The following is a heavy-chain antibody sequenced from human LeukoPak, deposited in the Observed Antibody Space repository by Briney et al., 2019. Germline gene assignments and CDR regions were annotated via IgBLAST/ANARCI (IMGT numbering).Heavy chain of an antibody. Sequence: SETLSLTCAVSGGSISSSNWWSWVRQPPGKGLEWIGEIYHSGSTNYNPSLKSRVTISVDKSKNQFSLKLSSVTAADTAVYYCASWHYYDSSGYYNDYWGQGTLVTVSS. J-gene: IGHJ4*02. D-gene: IGHD3-22*01. V-gene: IGHV4-4*02. CDR1: GGSISSSNW. CDR3: ASWHYYDSSGYYNDY. CDR2: IYHSGST.